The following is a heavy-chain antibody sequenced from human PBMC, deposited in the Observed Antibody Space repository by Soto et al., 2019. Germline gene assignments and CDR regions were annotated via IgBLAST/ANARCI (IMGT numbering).Heavy chain of an antibody. Sequence: EVQVVESGGGLVQPGGSLRLSCAASGFTFSSYSMNWVRQAPGKGLEWVSYISSSSSTIFYADSVKGRFTISRDNAKNSLYLQMNSLRAEDSAVYYCARDIDGGGQGTLVTVSS. CDR3: ARDIDG. D-gene: IGHD2-15*01. CDR2: ISSSSSTI. J-gene: IGHJ4*02. CDR1: GFTFSSYS. V-gene: IGHV3-48*01.